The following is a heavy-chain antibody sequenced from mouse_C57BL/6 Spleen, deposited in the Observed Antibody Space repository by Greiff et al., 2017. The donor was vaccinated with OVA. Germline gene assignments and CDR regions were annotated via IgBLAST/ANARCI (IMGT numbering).Heavy chain of an antibody. CDR3: ARSLGNYDHYYAMDY. CDR1: GFTFSDYY. V-gene: IGHV5-12*01. D-gene: IGHD2-1*01. J-gene: IGHJ4*01. CDR2: ISNGGGST. Sequence: EVNVVESGGGLVQPGGSLKLSCAASGFTFSDYYMYWVRQTPEKRLEWVAYISNGGGSTYYPDTVKGRFTISRDNAKNTLYLQMSRLKSEDTAMYYCARSLGNYDHYYAMDYWGQGTSVTVSS.